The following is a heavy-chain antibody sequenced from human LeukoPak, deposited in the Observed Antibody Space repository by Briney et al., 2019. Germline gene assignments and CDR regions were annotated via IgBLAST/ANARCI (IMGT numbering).Heavy chain of an antibody. V-gene: IGHV3-53*01. CDR1: GFTVSSNY. CDR2: IYSGGST. Sequence: GGSQRLSCAASGFTVSSNYMSWVRQAPGKGLEWVSVIYSGGSTYYADSVKGRFTISRDSSKNTLYLQMNSLRAEDTAVYYCAREGIVVVTDPYWYFDLWGRGTLVTVSS. J-gene: IGHJ2*01. CDR3: AREGIVVVTDPYWYFDL. D-gene: IGHD2-21*02.